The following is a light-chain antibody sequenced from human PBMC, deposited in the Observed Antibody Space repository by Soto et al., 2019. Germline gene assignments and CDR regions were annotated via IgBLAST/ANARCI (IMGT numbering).Light chain of an antibody. CDR3: LLFFGDIRGV. J-gene: IGLJ3*02. V-gene: IGLV7-46*01. CDR1: TGTVTSGHF. Sequence: QTVVTQEASLTVSPGGTFTLTCGSSTGTVTSGHFPYWFQQKPGQAPRTLIYDTSDKHSWTPARFSGSLLGGKAALTLSGAQPEDEAEYYCLLFFGDIRGVFGGWTKLTVL. CDR2: DTS.